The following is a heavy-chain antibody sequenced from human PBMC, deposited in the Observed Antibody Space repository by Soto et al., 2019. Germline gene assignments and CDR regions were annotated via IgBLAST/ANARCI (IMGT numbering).Heavy chain of an antibody. CDR1: GFTFSSYW. J-gene: IGHJ6*02. D-gene: IGHD2-2*02. CDR3: AREYCVSTSCYNYFYPGMDV. Sequence: GGSLRLSCAASGFTFSSYWMSWVRQAPGKGLEWAANINQDGSEKYCVDSVKGRFTISRDNAKNSLYLQMNSLRAEDTAVYYCAREYCVSTSCYNYFYPGMDVWGRGTTVTVSS. V-gene: IGHV3-7*01. CDR2: INQDGSEK.